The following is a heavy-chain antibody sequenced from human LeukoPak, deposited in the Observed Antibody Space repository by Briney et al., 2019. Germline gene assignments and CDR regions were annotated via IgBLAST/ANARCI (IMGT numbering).Heavy chain of an antibody. V-gene: IGHV4-59*01. CDR3: ARGSDHYDSSGYRYFDL. CDR1: GGSTSSFY. J-gene: IGHJ2*01. CDR2: IYYSGST. D-gene: IGHD3-22*01. Sequence: SETLSLTCTVSGGSTSSFYWSWIRQPPGKGLEWIGYIYYSGSTNYNPSLKSRVTISVDTSKNQFSLKLSSVTAADTAVYYCARGSDHYDSSGYRYFDLWGRGTLATVSS.